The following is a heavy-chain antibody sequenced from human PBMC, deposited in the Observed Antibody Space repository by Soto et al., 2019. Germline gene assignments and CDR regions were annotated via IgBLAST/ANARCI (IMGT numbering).Heavy chain of an antibody. CDR1: GFAFKNFG. Sequence: EVQLVESGGDLVQPGGSLRLSCSASGFAFKNFGMHWVRQAPGKXLEYVAAIRTDSLDTSYADSVKGRFTISRDNSKDTLYLXMTSXXXDDXXXXFXXXXXXXXVRTWRAPHFDCWGQGALVTVS. D-gene: IGHD2-8*01. CDR3: XXXXXXXVRTWRAPHFDC. V-gene: IGHV3-64D*08. CDR2: IRTDSLDT. J-gene: IGHJ4*02.